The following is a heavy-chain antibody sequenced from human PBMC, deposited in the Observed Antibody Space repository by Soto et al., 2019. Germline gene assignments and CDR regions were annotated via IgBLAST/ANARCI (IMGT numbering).Heavy chain of an antibody. D-gene: IGHD5-12*01. V-gene: IGHV3-48*01. CDR2: ISSSSSTI. CDR1: GFTFSSYS. CDR3: ARDLGVATITDFDY. Sequence: EVQLVESGGGLVQPGGSLRLSCAASGFTFSSYSMNWVRQAPGKGLEWVSYISSSSSTIYYADSVKGRFTISRDNXRNSLDLQMNSLRAEDTAVYYCARDLGVATITDFDYWGQGTLVTVSS. J-gene: IGHJ4*02.